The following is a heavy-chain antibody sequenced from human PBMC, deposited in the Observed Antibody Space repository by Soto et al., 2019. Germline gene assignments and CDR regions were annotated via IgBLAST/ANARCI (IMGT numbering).Heavy chain of an antibody. D-gene: IGHD2-8*01. Sequence: ASVKVSCKASGYSFTDYHIHWVRQAPGQGLEWLGRINPKSGGTSAAQKFQGWVTMTTDTSISTASMELTRLTSDDTAIYYCARGDSTDCSNGVCSFFYNHDMDVWGQGTTVTV. CDR2: INPKSGGT. CDR1: GYSFTDYH. V-gene: IGHV1-2*04. J-gene: IGHJ6*02. CDR3: ARGDSTDCSNGVCSFFYNHDMDV.